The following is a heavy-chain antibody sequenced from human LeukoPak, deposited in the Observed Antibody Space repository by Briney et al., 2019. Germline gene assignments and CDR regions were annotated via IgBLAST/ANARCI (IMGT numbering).Heavy chain of an antibody. D-gene: IGHD4-17*01. J-gene: IGHJ4*02. Sequence: PGGSLRLSCAASGFTFSSYAMSWVRQAPGKGLEWVSAISGSGGSTYYADSVKGRFTISRDDSKNTLYLQMNSLRAEDTAIYYCAKARTTVTAIVPFDYWGQGTLVTVSS. V-gene: IGHV3-23*01. CDR3: AKARTTVTAIVPFDY. CDR1: GFTFSSYA. CDR2: ISGSGGST.